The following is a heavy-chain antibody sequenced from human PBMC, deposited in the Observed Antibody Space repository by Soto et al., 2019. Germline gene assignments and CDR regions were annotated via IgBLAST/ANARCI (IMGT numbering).Heavy chain of an antibody. CDR3: AREGGIAVAGSPYYYYGMYV. D-gene: IGHD6-19*01. CDR2: ISSSSSYI. J-gene: IGHJ6*02. V-gene: IGHV3-21*01. CDR1: GFTFSSYS. Sequence: EVQLVESGGGLVKPGGSLRLSCAASGFTFSSYSMNWVRQAPGKGLEWVSSISSSSSYIYYADSVKGRFTISRDKANNSLYLQMNSLRSEDTAVYYCAREGGIAVAGSPYYYYGMYVWGQGTTVTVSS.